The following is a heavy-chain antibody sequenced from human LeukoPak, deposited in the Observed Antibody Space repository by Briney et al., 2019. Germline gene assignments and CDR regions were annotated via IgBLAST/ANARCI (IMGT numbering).Heavy chain of an antibody. D-gene: IGHD3-22*01. J-gene: IGHJ4*02. Sequence: GGSLRLSCAASGFTFDVSAMNWVRQAPGKGLEWVSASGNAGDTYYADSVTGRSTISRDNSKKMLFLQMTSLRAEDTAVYYCAKKTPGNYPYDYWGQGTLVTVSP. CDR3: AKKTPGNYPYDY. CDR2: SGNAGDT. CDR1: GFTFDVSA. V-gene: IGHV3-23*01.